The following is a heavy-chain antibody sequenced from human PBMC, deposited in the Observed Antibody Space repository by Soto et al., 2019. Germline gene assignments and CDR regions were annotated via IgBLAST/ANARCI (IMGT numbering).Heavy chain of an antibody. CDR2: IYYSGST. Sequence: QVQLQESGPGLVKPSQTLSLTCTVSGGSISSGDYYWHWIRQPPGKGLEWVGSIYYSGSTYYSPSLKSRVTISVGKSKNQFSLKLSSVTAADTAVYYCVRGDPGACSSTSCSDAFDLWCRGTMVAVSS. J-gene: IGHJ3*01. CDR1: GGSISSGDYY. D-gene: IGHD2-2*01. CDR3: VRGDPGACSSTSCSDAFDL. V-gene: IGHV4-30-4*01.